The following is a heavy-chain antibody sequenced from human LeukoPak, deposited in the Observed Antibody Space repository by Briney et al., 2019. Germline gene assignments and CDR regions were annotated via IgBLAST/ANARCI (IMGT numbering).Heavy chain of an antibody. V-gene: IGHV3-21*01. CDR3: ARWYCSSTSCRAFDY. CDR1: GFTFNNYE. J-gene: IGHJ4*02. CDR2: ISGSSRYI. Sequence: GGSLRLSCAASGFTFNNYEMNWVRQAPGKGLEWVSSISGSSRYIYYADSMKGRFTISRDNAKNSLYLQLNSLRAEDTAVYYCARWYCSSTSCRAFDYWGQGTLVTVSS. D-gene: IGHD2-2*01.